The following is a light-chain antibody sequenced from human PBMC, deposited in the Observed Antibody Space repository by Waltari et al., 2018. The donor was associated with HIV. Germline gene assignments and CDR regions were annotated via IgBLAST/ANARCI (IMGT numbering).Light chain of an antibody. CDR3: SSYTSSSTSHV. CDR1: SSDVGGSNY. CDR2: EVS. V-gene: IGLV2-14*01. Sequence: QSALTQPASVSGSPGQSITISCTGTSSDVGGSNYVSCYQQHPGKAPKIMIYEVSNRPSGVSNRFSGSKSGNTASLTISGLQAEDEADYYCSSYTSSSTSHVFGTGTKVTVL. J-gene: IGLJ1*01.